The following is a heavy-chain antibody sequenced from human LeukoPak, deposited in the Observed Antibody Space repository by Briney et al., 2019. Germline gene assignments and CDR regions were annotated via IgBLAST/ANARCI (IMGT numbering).Heavy chain of an antibody. CDR3: ARHRLFGGWGAFDI. J-gene: IGHJ3*02. Sequence: PSETLSLTCTGSGGSISSYYWSWIRQPPGKGLEWIGYIYYSGSTNYNPSLKSRVTISVDTSKNQFSLKLSSVTAADTAVYYCARHRLFGGWGAFDIWGQGTMVTVSS. V-gene: IGHV4-59*08. CDR1: GGSISSYY. D-gene: IGHD6-19*01. CDR2: IYYSGST.